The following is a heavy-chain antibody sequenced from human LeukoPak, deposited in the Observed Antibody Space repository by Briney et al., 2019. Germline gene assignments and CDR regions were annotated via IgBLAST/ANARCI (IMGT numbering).Heavy chain of an antibody. V-gene: IGHV3-7*01. CDR3: ARDRPNYDFWSGQILSEAVDY. D-gene: IGHD3-3*01. CDR2: IKQDGSEK. Sequence: GGSLRLSCAASGFTFSSYWMSWVRQAPGKGLEGVANIKQDGSEKYYVDSVKGRFTISRDNAMNSLYLQMNSLRAKDTAVYYCARDRPNYDFWSGQILSEAVDYWGQGTLVTVSS. J-gene: IGHJ4*02. CDR1: GFTFSSYW.